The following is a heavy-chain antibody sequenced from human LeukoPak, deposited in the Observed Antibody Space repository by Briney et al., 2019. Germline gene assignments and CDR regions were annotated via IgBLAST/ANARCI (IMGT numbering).Heavy chain of an antibody. J-gene: IGHJ4*02. CDR2: VNPSGDST. CDR1: GYTFTGYY. D-gene: IGHD3-10*01. CDR3: ARAGFGESELAADF. V-gene: IGHV1-46*01. Sequence: ASVKVSCKASGYTFTGYYMHWVRQAPGQGLEWMGIVNPSGDSTTYAQKFQDRVTMTRDTSTSTVYMELSSLRSEDTAVYYCARAGFGESELAADFWGQGTLVTVSS.